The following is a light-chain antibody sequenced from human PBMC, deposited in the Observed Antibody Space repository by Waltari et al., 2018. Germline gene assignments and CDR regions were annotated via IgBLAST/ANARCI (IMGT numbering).Light chain of an antibody. J-gene: IGLJ2*01. CDR2: EDN. CDR3: QSYDSSNXDXX. V-gene: IGLV6-57*01. CDR1: SGSXASNY. Sequence: NFMLTXPHSVSESPXKTVTISXTRSSGSXASNYVQWYQQRPGSSPTTVIYEDNQRXSGVPDRXSXSXDSSSNSASLTISGLXXEDEAXXXCQSYDSSNXDXXFGGGTXLTVL.